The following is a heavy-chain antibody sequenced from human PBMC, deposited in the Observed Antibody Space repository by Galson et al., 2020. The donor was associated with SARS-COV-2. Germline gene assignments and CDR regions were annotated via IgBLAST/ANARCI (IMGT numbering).Heavy chain of an antibody. CDR2: IILILGLA. D-gene: IGHD2-15*01. V-gene: IGHV1-69*10. CDR3: ASPSGMVAGYYYYMDV. J-gene: IGHJ6*03. Sequence: PVKVSCKASGGTFRTFPISWVRQAPGQGLEWMGGIILILGLATYAQKFQGKVTITADKSTGTAYMELSSLGSEDTAVYYCASPSGMVAGYYYYMDVWGKGTTVTVSS. CDR1: GGTFRTFP.